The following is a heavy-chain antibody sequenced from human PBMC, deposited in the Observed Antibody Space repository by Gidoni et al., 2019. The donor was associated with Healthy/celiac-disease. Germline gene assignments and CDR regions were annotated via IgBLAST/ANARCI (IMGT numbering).Heavy chain of an antibody. D-gene: IGHD6-6*01. CDR1: GGTISSGGYY. V-gene: IGHV4-31*03. J-gene: IGHJ4*02. CDR3: ARHEYSSSSSCFDY. CDR2: IYDSGST. Sequence: QVQLQESGPGLVKPSQPLSLTCTVPGGTISSGGYYWSWTRQHPGKGLEWIGYIYDSGSTYSNPSLKSRVTISVDTSKNQFSLKLSSVTAADPAVYYCARHEYSSSSSCFDYWGQGTLVTVSS.